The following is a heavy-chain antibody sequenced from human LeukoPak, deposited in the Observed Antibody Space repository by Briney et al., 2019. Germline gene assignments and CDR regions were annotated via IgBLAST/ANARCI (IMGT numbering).Heavy chain of an antibody. CDR2: ISYDGSNK. V-gene: IGHV3-30-3*01. CDR3: ARDNDGAAAGSFDY. D-gene: IGHD6-13*01. J-gene: IGHJ4*02. Sequence: GRSQRLSCAASGFTFSSYAMHWVRQAPGKGLEWVAVISYDGSNKYYADSVKGRFTISRDNSKNTLYLQMNSLRVEDTAVYYCARDNDGAAAGSFDYWGQGTLVTVSS. CDR1: GFTFSSYA.